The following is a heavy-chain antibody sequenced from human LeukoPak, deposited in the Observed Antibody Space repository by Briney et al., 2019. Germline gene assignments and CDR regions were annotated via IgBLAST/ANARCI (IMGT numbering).Heavy chain of an antibody. CDR2: ISYDGSNK. CDR1: GFTFSSYG. V-gene: IGHV3-30*18. CDR3: AKVSVTTLFDY. Sequence: GGSLRLSCAVSGFTFSSYGMHWVREAPGTGLEWVAVISYDGSNKYYADSVKGRFTISRDNSKNTLYLQMNSLRAEDTAVYYCAKVSVTTLFDYWGQGTLVTVSS. J-gene: IGHJ4*02. D-gene: IGHD4-11*01.